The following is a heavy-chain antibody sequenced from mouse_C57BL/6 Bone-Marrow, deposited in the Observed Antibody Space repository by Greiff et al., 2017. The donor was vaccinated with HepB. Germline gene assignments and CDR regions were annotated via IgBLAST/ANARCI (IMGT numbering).Heavy chain of an antibody. Sequence: GGGLVQPKGSLKLSCAASGFSFNTYAMNWVRQAPGKGLEWVARIRSKSNNYATYYADSVKDRFTISRDDSESMLYLQMNNLKTEDTAMYYCVRYDSHYAMDYWGQGTSVTVSS. V-gene: IGHV10-1*01. D-gene: IGHD2-4*01. J-gene: IGHJ4*01. CDR3: VRYDSHYAMDY. CDR1: GFSFNTYA. CDR2: IRSKSNNYAT.